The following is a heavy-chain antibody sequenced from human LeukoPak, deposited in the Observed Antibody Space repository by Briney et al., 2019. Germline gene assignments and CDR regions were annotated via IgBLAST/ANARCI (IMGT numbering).Heavy chain of an antibody. J-gene: IGHJ3*02. D-gene: IGHD1-26*01. Sequence: ASVKVSCKASGYTFTSYYMHWVRQAPGQGLEWMGIINPSGGSTSYAQKFQGRVTMTRDTSTSTVYMELSSLRSEDTAVYYCARDEGSIVGATTDAFDIWAKGQWSPSLQ. CDR2: INPSGGST. V-gene: IGHV1-46*01. CDR3: ARDEGSIVGATTDAFDI. CDR1: GYTFTSYY.